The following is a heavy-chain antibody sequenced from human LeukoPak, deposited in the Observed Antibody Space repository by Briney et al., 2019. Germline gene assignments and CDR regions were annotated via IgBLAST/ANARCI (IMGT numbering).Heavy chain of an antibody. J-gene: IGHJ3*01. CDR1: GFTFTGYW. CDR3: ARVGITMVRTDAFDL. Sequence: GGSLRLSCGASGFTFTGYWMHWVRQAPGKGPVWVSRINSEGTTTEYADSVKGRLTISRDNAKNTLYLQLNSLRAEDTAVYYCARVGITMVRTDAFDLWGQGTMVTVSS. CDR2: INSEGTTT. V-gene: IGHV3-74*03. D-gene: IGHD3-10*01.